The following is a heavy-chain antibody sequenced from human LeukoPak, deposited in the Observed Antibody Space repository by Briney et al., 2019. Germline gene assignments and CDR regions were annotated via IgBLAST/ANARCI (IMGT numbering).Heavy chain of an antibody. J-gene: IGHJ6*02. Sequence: ASVKVSCKASGYTFTSYDINWVRQATGQGLEWMGWMNPNSGNTGYAQKFQGRVTMTRNTSISTAYMELSSLRSEDTAVYYCASPLRFGESYYYGMDVWGQGTTVTVSS. CDR2: MNPNSGNT. D-gene: IGHD3-10*01. V-gene: IGHV1-8*01. CDR3: ASPLRFGESYYYGMDV. CDR1: GYTFTSYD.